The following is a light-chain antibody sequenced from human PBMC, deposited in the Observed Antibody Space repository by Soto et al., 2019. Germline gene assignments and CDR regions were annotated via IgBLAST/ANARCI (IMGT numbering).Light chain of an antibody. J-gene: IGKJ4*01. CDR3: QQYEDYPLT. CDR1: QNINTW. V-gene: IGKV1-5*03. CDR2: EAS. Sequence: DIQMTQSPSTLSAYVGDRVTITCRASQNINTWLAWYQQKPGKAPKLLIYEASSLESGVPSRFGGSGSGTEFTLTISSLQPGDFATYFCQQYEDYPLTFGGGTRVEIK.